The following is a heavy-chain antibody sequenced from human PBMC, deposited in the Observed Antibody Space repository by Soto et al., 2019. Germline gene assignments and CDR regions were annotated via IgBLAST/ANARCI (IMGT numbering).Heavy chain of an antibody. Sequence: GGSLRLSCAASGFTFSNYGMHWVRQALGKGLEWVAIIWHDGNNKYYADSVRGRFIISRDNSKNRLYLQMNSLRAEDTAVYYCASDLVGASDSYGLDVWGQGTPVTVSS. D-gene: IGHD1-26*01. V-gene: IGHV3-33*01. CDR1: GFTFSNYG. J-gene: IGHJ6*02. CDR2: IWHDGNNK. CDR3: ASDLVGASDSYGLDV.